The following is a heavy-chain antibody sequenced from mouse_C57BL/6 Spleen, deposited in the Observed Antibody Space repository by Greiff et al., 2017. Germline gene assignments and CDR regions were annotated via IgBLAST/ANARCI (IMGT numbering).Heavy chain of an antibody. CDR3: ARHYDYDAGYFDV. V-gene: IGHV3-6*01. CDR2: ISYDGSN. J-gene: IGHJ1*03. D-gene: IGHD2-4*01. Sequence: EVQLQESGPGLVKPSQSLSLTCSVTGYSITSGYYWNWIRQFPGNKLEWMGYISYDGSNNYNPSLKNRISITRDTSKNQFFLKLNSVTTEDTATYYCARHYDYDAGYFDVWGTGTTVTVSS. CDR1: GYSITSGYY.